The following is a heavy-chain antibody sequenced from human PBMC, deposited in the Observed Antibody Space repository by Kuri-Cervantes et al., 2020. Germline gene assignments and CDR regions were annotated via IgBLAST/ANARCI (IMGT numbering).Heavy chain of an antibody. CDR3: AKNLRWFGESRYFDY. CDR2: ILRGGDT. J-gene: IGHJ4*02. D-gene: IGHD3-10*01. CDR1: GFPFSNYG. V-gene: IGHV3-23*01. Sequence: GGSLRLSCAAFGFPFSNYGMAWVRQAPGKGLEWVSGILRGGDTYYADSVKDRFTISRDNAKNSLYLQMNSLRAEDTALYYCAKNLRWFGESRYFDYWGQGTLVTVSS.